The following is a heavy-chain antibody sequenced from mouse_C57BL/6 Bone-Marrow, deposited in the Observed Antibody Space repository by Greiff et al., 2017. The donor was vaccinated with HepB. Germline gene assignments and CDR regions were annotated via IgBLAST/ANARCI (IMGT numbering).Heavy chain of an antibody. D-gene: IGHD1-1*01. J-gene: IGHJ2*01. Sequence: VQLQQSGSELRSPGSSVKLSCKDFDSEVFPIAYMSWVRQKPGHGFEWIGGILPSIGRTIYGEKFEDKATLDADTLSNTAYLELNSLTSEDSAIYYCARHYYGSSSDYFDYWGQGTTLTVSS. CDR3: ARHYYGSSSDYFDY. CDR1: DSEVFPIAY. V-gene: IGHV15-2*01. CDR2: ILPSIGRT.